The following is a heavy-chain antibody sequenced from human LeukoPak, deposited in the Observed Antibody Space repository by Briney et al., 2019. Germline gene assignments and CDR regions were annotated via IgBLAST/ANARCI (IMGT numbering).Heavy chain of an antibody. D-gene: IGHD6-13*01. CDR3: ARASAAGTLFDY. Sequence: SETLSLTCAVSGGSISSGGYSWSWIRQPPGKGLEWIGYIYHSGSTYYNPSLKSRVTISVDRSKNQFSLKLSSVTAADTAVYYCARASAAGTLFDYWGQGTLVTVSS. CDR2: IYHSGST. J-gene: IGHJ4*02. V-gene: IGHV4-30-2*01. CDR1: GGSISSGGYS.